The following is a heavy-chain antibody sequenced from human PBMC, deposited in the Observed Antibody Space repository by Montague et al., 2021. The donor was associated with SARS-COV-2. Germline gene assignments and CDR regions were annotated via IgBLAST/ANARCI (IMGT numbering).Heavy chain of an antibody. CDR1: GYYFSSYG. Sequence: SLRLSCAGSGYYFSSYGMHWVRQAPGKGLEWVAVIWFDGSKEYYVDSVKGRFAISRDKSKNMLYLQMNSLRVEDTATYFCVRDYGDYGEEFLDYWGQGTPVIVSS. CDR2: IWFDGSKE. D-gene: IGHD4-17*01. CDR3: VRDYGDYGEEFLDY. J-gene: IGHJ4*02. V-gene: IGHV3-33*08.